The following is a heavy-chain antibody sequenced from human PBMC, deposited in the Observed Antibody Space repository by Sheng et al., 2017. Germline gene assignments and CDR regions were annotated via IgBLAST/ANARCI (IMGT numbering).Heavy chain of an antibody. CDR3: ATSRGTEVPSASYY. J-gene: IGHJ4*02. CDR1: GDSFISNT. CDR2: IVPILDVA. Sequence: QVQLVQSGAEVKKPGSSVRVSCKASGDSFISNTVIWVRQAPGRGLEWMGRIVPILDVAKIPLNLQDRVTITADRSTRTVYMELSSLRPGDTALYYCATSRGTEVPSASYYWGQGTLVTVSS. V-gene: IGHV1-69*02. D-gene: IGHD2-2*01.